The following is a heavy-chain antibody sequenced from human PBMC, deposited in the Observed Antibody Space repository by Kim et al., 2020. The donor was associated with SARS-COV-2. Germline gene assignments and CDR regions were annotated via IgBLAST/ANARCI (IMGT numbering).Heavy chain of an antibody. CDR2: ISYDGSNK. CDR1: GFTFDSYG. D-gene: IGHD1-26*01. Sequence: GGSLRLSCAASGFTFDSYGMHWVRQGPGKGLEWVSGISYDGSNKYYADSVKGRFTISRDNSKNTLYLQMKSLRAEDTAVYYCAKDTIVLTRYYGIDVWGYRTPVTASP. CDR3: AKDTIVLTRYYGIDV. J-gene: IGHJ6*04. V-gene: IGHV3-30*18.